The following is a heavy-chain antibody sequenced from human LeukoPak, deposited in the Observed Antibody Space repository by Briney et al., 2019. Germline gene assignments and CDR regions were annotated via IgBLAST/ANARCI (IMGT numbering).Heavy chain of an antibody. D-gene: IGHD3-3*01. CDR2: IIPILGIA. J-gene: IGHJ4*02. CDR1: GGTFISYT. CDR3: ARGSVFGVVIITQ. Sequence: SVKVSCKASGGTFISYTISWVRQAPGQGLEWMGRIIPILGIANYAQKFQGRVTITADKSTSTAYMELSSLRSEDTAVYYCARGSVFGVVIITQWGQGTLVTVSS. V-gene: IGHV1-69*02.